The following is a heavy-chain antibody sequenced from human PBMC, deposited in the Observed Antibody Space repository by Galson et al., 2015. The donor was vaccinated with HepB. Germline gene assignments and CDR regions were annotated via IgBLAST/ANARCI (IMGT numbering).Heavy chain of an antibody. CDR1: GLTFSNYA. J-gene: IGHJ4*02. CDR2: ITSGGNT. Sequence: SLRLSCAASGLTFSNYAMSWVRQAPGKGLERVSAITSGGNTYYADSVRGRFTISRDNSRNTLYLQMNSLRADDTAVYYCAKETYSSAWYPDCWGQGT. V-gene: IGHV3-23*01. D-gene: IGHD6-19*01. CDR3: AKETYSSAWYPDC.